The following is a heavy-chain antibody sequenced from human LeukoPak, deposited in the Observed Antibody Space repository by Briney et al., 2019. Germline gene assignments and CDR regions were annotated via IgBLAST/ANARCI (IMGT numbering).Heavy chain of an antibody. Sequence: QTGGSLRLSCATSGFTFSRFAMHWVRQAPGKGLEWVAFIRYDGSNKYYADSVKGRFTISRDNSKNTLYLQMNSLRVEDTAVYYCATLPYYYDSSGSYYFDYWGQGTLVTVSS. CDR2: IRYDGSNK. CDR3: ATLPYYYDSSGSYYFDY. D-gene: IGHD3-22*01. J-gene: IGHJ4*02. CDR1: GFTFSRFA. V-gene: IGHV3-30*02.